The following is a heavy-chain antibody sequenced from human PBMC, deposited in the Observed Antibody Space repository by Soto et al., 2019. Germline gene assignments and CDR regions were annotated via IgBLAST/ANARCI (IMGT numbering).Heavy chain of an antibody. V-gene: IGHV4-34*01. D-gene: IGHD2-15*01. CDR2: INHSGST. CDR3: ARRRRFPRYCSGGSCYNYYYYGMDI. Sequence: SETLSLTCAVYGGSFSGYYWSWIRQPPGKGLEWIGEINHSGSTNYNPSLKSRVTISVDTSKNQFSLKLSSVTAADTAVYYCARRRRFPRYCSGGSCYNYYYYGMDIWGQGTTVTVSS. J-gene: IGHJ6*02. CDR1: GGSFSGYY.